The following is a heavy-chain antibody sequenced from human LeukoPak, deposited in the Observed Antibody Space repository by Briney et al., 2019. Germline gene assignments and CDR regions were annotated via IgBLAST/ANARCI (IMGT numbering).Heavy chain of an antibody. CDR2: IKTDGSTI. CDR3: ARDGRRVDYFDY. Sequence: GGSLRLSCAASGFIFSDYWMHWVRQAPGPGLVWVSRIKTDGSTITYADSVKGRFTISRDNAMNTLYLQMNSLGTEDTAVYYCARDGRRVDYFDYWGRGTLVTVSS. D-gene: IGHD2-15*01. J-gene: IGHJ4*02. CDR1: GFIFSDYW. V-gene: IGHV3-74*01.